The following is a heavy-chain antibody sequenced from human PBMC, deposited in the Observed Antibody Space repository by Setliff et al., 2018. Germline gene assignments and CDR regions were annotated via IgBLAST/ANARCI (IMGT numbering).Heavy chain of an antibody. D-gene: IGHD3-10*01. CDR3: ARHKVIKKEFIRLTWFDP. Sequence: SETLSLTCSVSGASISNYYWSGIRQPPGKGLEWIGYIYSSGSTNYNPSLKSRVAISRDTSTNQLSLELRSVTAADTAVYYCARHKVIKKEFIRLTWFDPWGQGTPVTVSS. J-gene: IGHJ5*02. V-gene: IGHV4-59*08. CDR2: IYSSGST. CDR1: GASISNYY.